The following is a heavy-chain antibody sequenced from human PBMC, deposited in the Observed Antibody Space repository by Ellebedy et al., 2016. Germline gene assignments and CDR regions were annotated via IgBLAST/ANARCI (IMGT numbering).Heavy chain of an antibody. D-gene: IGHD5-12*01. CDR1: GFTFDDYT. CDR3: AKDSEKWLRGLGWFDP. Sequence: GGSLRLXXAASGFTFDDYTMHWVRQAPGKGLEWVSLISWDGGSTYYADSVKGRFTISRDNSKNSLYLQMNSLRTEDTALYYCAKDSEKWLRGLGWFDPWGQGTLVTVSS. V-gene: IGHV3-43*01. CDR2: ISWDGGST. J-gene: IGHJ5*02.